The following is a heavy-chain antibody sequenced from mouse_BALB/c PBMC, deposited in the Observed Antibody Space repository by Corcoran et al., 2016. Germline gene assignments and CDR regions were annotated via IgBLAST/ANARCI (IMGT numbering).Heavy chain of an antibody. CDR3: ARAPLHYYAMDY. CDR2: INTYTGEP. J-gene: IGHJ4*01. D-gene: IGHD6-1*01. CDR1: GYTFTNYG. V-gene: IGHV9-3-1*01. Sequence: QIQLLHSAPELKKPGETAKISCKASGYTFTNYGMNWVKQAPGKGLKWMGWINTYTGEPTYADDFKGRFAFSLETSASTAYLQINNLKNEDTATYFCARAPLHYYAMDYWGQGTSVTVSS.